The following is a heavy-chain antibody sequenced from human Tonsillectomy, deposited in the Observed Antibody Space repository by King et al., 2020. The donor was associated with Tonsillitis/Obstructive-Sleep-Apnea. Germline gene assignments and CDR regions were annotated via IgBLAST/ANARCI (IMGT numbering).Heavy chain of an antibody. V-gene: IGHV4-39*01. CDR2: IYHSGST. D-gene: IGHD5-12*01. CDR3: ASSFSGYGSEFDY. CDR1: GGSISSSSYY. Sequence: QLQESGPGLVKPSETLSLICTVSGGSISSSSYYWDWIRQPPGKGLEWIGNIYHSGSTYSNPSLKSRVTISVDTSKNQFSLKLSSVTAADTAVYYCASSFSGYGSEFDYWGQGTLVTVSS. J-gene: IGHJ4*02.